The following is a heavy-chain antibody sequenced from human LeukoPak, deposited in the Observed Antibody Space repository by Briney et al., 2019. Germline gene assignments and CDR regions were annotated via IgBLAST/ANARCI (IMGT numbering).Heavy chain of an antibody. CDR2: TSSSGSSR. CDR1: GFSFSDYY. Sequence: GGSLRLSCAVSGFSFSDYYMSWIRRAPGKGLEWVSYTSSSGSSRYYADSVKGRFTISRDNAKNSLYLQMNSLRADDTAVYYCARALGNQLGHSRSKSAPNDYWGQGTLVTVSS. J-gene: IGHJ4*01. V-gene: IGHV3-11*04. CDR3: ARALGNQLGHSRSKSAPNDY. D-gene: IGHD1-26*01.